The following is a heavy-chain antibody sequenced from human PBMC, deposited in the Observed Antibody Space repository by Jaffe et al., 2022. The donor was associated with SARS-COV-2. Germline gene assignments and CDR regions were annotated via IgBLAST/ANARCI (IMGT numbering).Heavy chain of an antibody. J-gene: IGHJ5*02. CDR2: INHSGST. CDR1: GGSFSGYY. Sequence: QVQLQQWGAGLLKPSETLSLTCAVYGGSFSGYYWSWIRQPPGKGLEWIGEINHSGSTNYNPSLKSRVTISVDTSKNQFSLKLSSVTAADTAVYYCARAVPLYYGSVNWFDPWGQGTLVTVSS. CDR3: ARAVPLYYGSVNWFDP. D-gene: IGHD3-10*01. V-gene: IGHV4-34*01.